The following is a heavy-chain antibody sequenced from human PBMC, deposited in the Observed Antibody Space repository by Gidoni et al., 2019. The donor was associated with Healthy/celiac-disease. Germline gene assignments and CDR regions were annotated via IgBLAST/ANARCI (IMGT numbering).Heavy chain of an antibody. CDR1: GYSFTSSW. J-gene: IGHJ4*02. Sequence: EVQLVQSGAEVKKHGESLRISCKGSGYSFTSSWISWVRQMPGKGLEWMGRIDPSDSDSNYSPSFQGHVTISADKSISTAYLHWSSLKASDTAMYYGARRGGIYYYDSSGAEIFDYWGQGTLVTVSS. D-gene: IGHD3-22*01. V-gene: IGHV5-10-1*03. CDR3: ARRGGIYYYDSSGAEIFDY. CDR2: IDPSDSDS.